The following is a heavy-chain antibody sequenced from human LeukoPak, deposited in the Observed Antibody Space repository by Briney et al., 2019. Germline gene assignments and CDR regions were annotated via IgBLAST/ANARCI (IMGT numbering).Heavy chain of an antibody. J-gene: IGHJ4*02. V-gene: IGHV4-34*01. CDR3: ASLGGYYGSGSCYRPPDY. CDR2: INHSGST. Sequence: SETLSLTCAVYGGSFSGYYWSWIRQPPGKGLEWIGEINHSGSTNYNPSLKSRVTISVDTSKNQFSLKLSSVTAADTAVYYCASLGGYYGSGSCYRPPDYWGQGTLVTVSS. D-gene: IGHD3-10*01. CDR1: GGSFSGYY.